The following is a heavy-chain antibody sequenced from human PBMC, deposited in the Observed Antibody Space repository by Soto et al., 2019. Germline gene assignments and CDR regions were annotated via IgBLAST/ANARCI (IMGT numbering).Heavy chain of an antibody. Sequence: GGSLRLSCAASGFTFSSYWMHWVRQAPGKRLVWVSRINSDGSSTSYADSVKGRFTIPRDNAKNTLYLQMNSLRAEDTAVYYCARAFPYYYDSSGYYPFDYWGQGTLVTVSS. CDR2: INSDGSST. J-gene: IGHJ4*02. CDR1: GFTFSSYW. CDR3: ARAFPYYYDSSGYYPFDY. V-gene: IGHV3-74*01. D-gene: IGHD3-22*01.